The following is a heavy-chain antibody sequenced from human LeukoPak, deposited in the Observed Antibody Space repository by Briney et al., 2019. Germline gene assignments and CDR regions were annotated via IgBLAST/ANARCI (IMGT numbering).Heavy chain of an antibody. D-gene: IGHD6-19*01. J-gene: IGHJ6*02. CDR1: GFSLSTSGMC. Sequence: SGPTLVNPTQTLTLICTFSGFSLSTSGMCVSWIRQPPGKALEWLALIDWDDDKYYSTSLKTRLTISKDTSKNQVVLTMTNMDPVDTATHYCARIQKNSSGWYQSSPNYYYYGMDVWGQGTTVTVSS. CDR3: ARIQKNSSGWYQSSPNYYYYGMDV. CDR2: IDWDDDK. V-gene: IGHV2-70*01.